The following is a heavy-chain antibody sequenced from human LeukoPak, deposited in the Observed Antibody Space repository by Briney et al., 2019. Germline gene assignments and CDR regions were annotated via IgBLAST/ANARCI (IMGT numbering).Heavy chain of an antibody. V-gene: IGHV3-21*01. CDR2: ISSSSSYG. J-gene: IGHJ5*02. CDR1: GFTFSSYS. Sequence: GGSLRLSCAASGFTFSSYSMSWVRQAPGKGLQWVSSISSSSSYGYYADSVKGRFTISRDDAKNSLYLQMNSLRAEDTAVYFCARTPPAVVTPGWFDPWGQGTLVTVSS. CDR3: ARTPPAVVTPGWFDP. D-gene: IGHD2-21*02.